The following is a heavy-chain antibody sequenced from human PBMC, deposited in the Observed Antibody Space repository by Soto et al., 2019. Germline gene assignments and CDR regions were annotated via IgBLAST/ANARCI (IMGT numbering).Heavy chain of an antibody. Sequence: GGSLRLSXAASGFTFSVYAMSWVRQAPGKGLEWVSAISSNGGRTFYADSLRGRFTISRDNSKSALYLQMNNLRAEDTAIYYCAKYSELPYEAYLQQWGQGTLVTVSS. CDR1: GFTFSVYA. J-gene: IGHJ1*01. V-gene: IGHV3-23*01. CDR2: ISSNGGRT. CDR3: AKYSELPYEAYLQQ. D-gene: IGHD1-7*01.